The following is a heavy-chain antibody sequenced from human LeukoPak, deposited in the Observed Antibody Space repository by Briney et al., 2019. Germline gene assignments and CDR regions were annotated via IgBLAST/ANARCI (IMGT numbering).Heavy chain of an antibody. Sequence: PGGSLRLSCAASGFTFSSYSMSWVRQAPGKGLEWVGRIKSKTDGGTTDYAAPVKGRFTISRDDSKNTLYLQMNSLKTEDTAVYYCTTGWSGGKTFDYWGQGTLVTVSS. J-gene: IGHJ4*02. D-gene: IGHD2-15*01. CDR1: GFTFSSYS. CDR3: TTGWSGGKTFDY. CDR2: IKSKTDGGTT. V-gene: IGHV3-15*01.